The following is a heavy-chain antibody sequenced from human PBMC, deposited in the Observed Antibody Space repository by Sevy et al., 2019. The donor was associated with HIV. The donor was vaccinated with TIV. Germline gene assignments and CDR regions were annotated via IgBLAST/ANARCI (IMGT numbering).Heavy chain of an antibody. D-gene: IGHD2-2*01. CDR3: ARDGGCSSISCRLYFDY. CDR2: ISSSSSYI. V-gene: IGHV3-21*01. CDR1: GFTFSSYS. J-gene: IGHJ4*02. Sequence: GGSLRLSCAASGFTFSSYSMNWVRQAPGKGLEWVSSISSSSSYIYHADSVKGPFTISIDNAKKSQTLQMNSLRAEDTAVYYCARDGGCSSISCRLYFDYWGQGTLVTVSS.